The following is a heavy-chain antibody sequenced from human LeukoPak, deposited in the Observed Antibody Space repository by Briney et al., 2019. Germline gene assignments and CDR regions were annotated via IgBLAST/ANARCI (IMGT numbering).Heavy chain of an antibody. CDR2: ISGSGDT. CDR1: GFTLSSYA. J-gene: IGHJ4*02. V-gene: IGHV3-23*01. CDR3: GKPHYGSGSYYTDDY. D-gene: IGHD3-10*01. Sequence: GGSLRLSCAASGFTLSSYAMIWVRQAPGKGLEWVSGISGSGDTYYAASVKGRFTISRDNSKNTLYLQMNSLRGDDTAVYYCGKPHYGSGSYYTDDYWGQGTLVTVSS.